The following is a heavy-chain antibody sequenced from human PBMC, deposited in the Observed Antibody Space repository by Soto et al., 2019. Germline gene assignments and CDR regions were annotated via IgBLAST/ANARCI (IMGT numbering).Heavy chain of an antibody. D-gene: IGHD2-8*01. J-gene: IGHJ4*02. V-gene: IGHV4-59*01. CDR1: GGSISSYY. Sequence: PSEILSLTCTVSGGSISSYYWSWIRQPPGKGLEWIGYIYYSGSTNYNPSLKSRATISVDTSKNQFSLKLSSVTAADTAVYYCARGRMVYAIRTWYYFDYWGQGTLVTVSS. CDR3: ARGRMVYAIRTWYYFDY. CDR2: IYYSGST.